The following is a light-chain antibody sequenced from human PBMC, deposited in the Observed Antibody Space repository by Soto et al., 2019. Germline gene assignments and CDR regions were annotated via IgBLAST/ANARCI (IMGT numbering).Light chain of an antibody. J-gene: IGLJ3*02. CDR3: SSYTTSSTLV. CDR2: EVS. Sequence: QSALTQPASVSGSPGQSITISCTGTSSDVGVYNYVSWYQQHPGKVPKLLIFEVSNRPSGVSDRFSGSKSGNTASLTISGLQADDEADYYCSSYTTSSTLVFGGGTKLTVL. CDR1: SSDVGVYNY. V-gene: IGLV2-14*01.